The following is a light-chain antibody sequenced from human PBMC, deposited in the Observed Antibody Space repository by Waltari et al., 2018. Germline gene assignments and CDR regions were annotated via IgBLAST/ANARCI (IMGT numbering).Light chain of an antibody. CDR3: QQATSLPPT. J-gene: IGKJ4*01. CDR1: RGVSGW. Sequence: IQMTQSPSSVSASVGDTVPINGRASRGVSGWLAWYQQKPGKAPNLLIYRTSDLHTGVPSRFSGSGSETEFTLTISGLQPEDFATYYCQQATSLPPTFGGGTKVEI. V-gene: IGKV1-12*01. CDR2: RTS.